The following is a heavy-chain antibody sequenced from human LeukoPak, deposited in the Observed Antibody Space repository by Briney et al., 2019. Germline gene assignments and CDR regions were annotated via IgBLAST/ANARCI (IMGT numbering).Heavy chain of an antibody. CDR2: IKWNSGDI. Sequence: GGSLRLSCVGSGFTFGEYAMHWVRQPPGKGLERVAGIKWNSGDIVYAGSVKGRFTISSDNAKKYVYLQMDNLRPDDTALYFCVKDFGGSGNNYLDVWGKGTTVIVSS. CDR3: VKDFGGSGNNYLDV. CDR1: GFTFGEYA. J-gene: IGHJ6*03. V-gene: IGHV3-9*01. D-gene: IGHD6-25*01.